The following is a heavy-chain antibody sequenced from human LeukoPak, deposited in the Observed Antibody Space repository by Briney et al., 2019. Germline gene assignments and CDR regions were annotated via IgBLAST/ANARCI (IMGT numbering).Heavy chain of an antibody. CDR2: INSNGSST. J-gene: IGHJ5*02. CDR1: GFTFSSYW. CDR3: ARVGRDSSSWRDWFDP. D-gene: IGHD6-13*01. V-gene: IGHV3-74*01. Sequence: GGSLRLSCAASGFTFSSYWMHWVRQAPGKGLVWVSRINSNGSSTSYADSVKGRFTISRDNAKNTLYLQMNSLRAEDTAVYYCARVGRDSSSWRDWFDPWGQGTLVTVSS.